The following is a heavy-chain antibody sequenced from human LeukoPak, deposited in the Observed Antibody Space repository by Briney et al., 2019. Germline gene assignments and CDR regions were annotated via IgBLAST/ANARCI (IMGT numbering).Heavy chain of an antibody. CDR3: AKDPPFRSYSSSPNWFDP. V-gene: IGHV3-30*02. CDR2: IRYDGSNK. CDR1: GFTFSSYG. D-gene: IGHD6-13*01. Sequence: GGSLRLSCAASGFTFSSYGMHWVRQAPGKGLEWVAFIRYDGSNKYYADSVKGRFTISRDNSKNTLYLQMNSLRAEDTAVYYCAKDPPFRSYSSSPNWFDPWGQGTLVTVSS. J-gene: IGHJ5*02.